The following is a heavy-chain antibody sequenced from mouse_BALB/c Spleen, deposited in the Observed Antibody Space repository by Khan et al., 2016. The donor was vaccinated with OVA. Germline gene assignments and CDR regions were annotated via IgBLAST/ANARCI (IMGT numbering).Heavy chain of an antibody. CDR2: IYPGSGTT. D-gene: IGHD2-4*01. V-gene: IGHV1-81*01. Sequence: QVQLQQSGPELVKPGASVKMSCKASGYKFTDYVISWVKQRTGQGLEWIGDIYPGSGTTYYNERFEGKATLTADTTSNTAYMQFRSLTSEDSAFYFCARSYDNDGAWFVYWGQGTLVTVSA. J-gene: IGHJ3*01. CDR1: GYKFTDYV. CDR3: ARSYDNDGAWFVY.